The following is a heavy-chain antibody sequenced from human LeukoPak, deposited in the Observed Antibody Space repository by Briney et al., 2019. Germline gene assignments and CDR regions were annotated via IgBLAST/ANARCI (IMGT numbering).Heavy chain of an antibody. Sequence: SETLSLTCTVSGGSISSYYWSWIRQPPGKGLEWIGYIYYSGSTNYNPSLKSRVTISVDTPKNQFSLKLSSVTAADTAVYYCARACTHYDFCHYGMDVWGQGTTVTVSS. CDR3: ARACTHYDFCHYGMDV. CDR2: IYYSGST. V-gene: IGHV4-59*01. CDR1: GGSISSYY. J-gene: IGHJ6*02. D-gene: IGHD3-3*01.